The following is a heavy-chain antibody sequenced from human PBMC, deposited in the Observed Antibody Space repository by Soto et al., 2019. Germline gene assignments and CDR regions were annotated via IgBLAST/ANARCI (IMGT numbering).Heavy chain of an antibody. Sequence: QVQLVQSGAEVKKPGSSVKVSCKASGGTFSSYAISWVRQAPGQGLEWMGGIIPIFGTANYAQKFQGRVTITADESTRTAYRERSSLRSEDTAVYYCASPGGGRNYYYYGMDVWGQGTTVTVSS. V-gene: IGHV1-69*12. CDR3: ASPGGGRNYYYYGMDV. CDR2: IIPIFGTA. D-gene: IGHD1-1*01. J-gene: IGHJ6*02. CDR1: GGTFSSYA.